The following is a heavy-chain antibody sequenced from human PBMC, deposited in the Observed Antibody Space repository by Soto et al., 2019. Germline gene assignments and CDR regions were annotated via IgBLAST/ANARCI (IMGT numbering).Heavy chain of an antibody. D-gene: IGHD3-22*01. CDR3: ARDMRYYYDSSRYYGHAFDI. CDR1: GGSISSGGYY. V-gene: IGHV4-31*03. Sequence: SETLSLTCTVSGGSISSGGYYCSWIRQHPWKGLEWIGYIYYSGSTYYNPSLKSRVTISVDTSKNQFSLKLSSVTAADTAVYYCARDMRYYYDSSRYYGHAFDIWGQGTMVSVS. CDR2: IYYSGST. J-gene: IGHJ3*02.